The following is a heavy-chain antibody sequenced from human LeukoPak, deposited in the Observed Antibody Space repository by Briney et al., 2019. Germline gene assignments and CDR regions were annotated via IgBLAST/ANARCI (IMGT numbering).Heavy chain of an antibody. CDR2: IRYDGSNK. V-gene: IGHV3-30*02. J-gene: IGHJ5*02. Sequence: PGGSLRLSCAASGFTFSSYGIHWVRQAPGKGLEWVAFIRYDGSNKYHADSVKGRFTISRDNSKNTLYLQMISLRAEDTAVYYCASSTPSDFYRSGGSWRQRRFDPWGQGTLVTVSS. CDR1: GFTFSSYG. D-gene: IGHD2-15*01. CDR3: ASSTPSDFYRSGGSWRQRRFDP.